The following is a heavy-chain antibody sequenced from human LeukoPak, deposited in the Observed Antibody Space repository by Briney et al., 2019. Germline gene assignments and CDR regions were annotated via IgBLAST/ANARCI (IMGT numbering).Heavy chain of an antibody. Sequence: SETLSLTCAVYGGSFSSYYWGWIRQPPGKGLEWIGSIYYSGSTYYNPSLKSRVTISVDTSKNQFSLKLSSVTAADTAVYYCARGGLLSLLDYWGQGTLVTVSS. CDR3: ARGGLLSLLDY. CDR2: IYYSGST. J-gene: IGHJ4*02. D-gene: IGHD2/OR15-2a*01. V-gene: IGHV4-39*01. CDR1: GGSFSSYY.